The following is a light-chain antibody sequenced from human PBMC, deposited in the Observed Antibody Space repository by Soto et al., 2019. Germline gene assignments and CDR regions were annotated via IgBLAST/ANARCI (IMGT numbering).Light chain of an antibody. Sequence: IQMTQSPSTLSASVGDRVTITCRASHNIERWMAWYQQKPGEAPSLLIFDASTLHSGVPSRFSGSGSATDFTLTISSLQPDHFATYYCQQIAISTTFGQGTKLDIK. CDR3: QQIAISTT. V-gene: IGKV1-5*01. CDR1: HNIERW. CDR2: DAS. J-gene: IGKJ1*01.